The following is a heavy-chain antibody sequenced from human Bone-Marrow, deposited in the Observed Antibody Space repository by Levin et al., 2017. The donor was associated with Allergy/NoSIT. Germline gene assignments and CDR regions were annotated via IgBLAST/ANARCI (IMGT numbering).Heavy chain of an antibody. CDR1: GYSFTSYW. J-gene: IGHJ3*02. CDR3: ARQPEGSYNAFDI. D-gene: IGHD2-15*01. CDR2: IYPGDSDT. Sequence: LGESLKISCKGSGYSFTSYWIGWVRQMPGKGLEWMGIIYPGDSDTRYSPSFQGQVTISADKSISTAYLQWSSLKASDTAMYYCARQPEGSYNAFDIWGQGTMVTVSS. V-gene: IGHV5-51*01.